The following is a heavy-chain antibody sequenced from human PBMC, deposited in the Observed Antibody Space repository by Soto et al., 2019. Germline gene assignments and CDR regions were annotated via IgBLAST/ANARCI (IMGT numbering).Heavy chain of an antibody. Sequence: VASVKVSCKASAYTFTSYSIRWVRQAPGQGLEWMGWISAYNGNTNYAQKLQGRVTMTTDTSTSTAYMELRSLRSDDTAVYYCARVASIAVAAYYYGMDVWGQGTTVTVSS. V-gene: IGHV1-18*01. CDR3: ARVASIAVAAYYYGMDV. CDR2: ISAYNGNT. CDR1: AYTFTSYS. J-gene: IGHJ6*02. D-gene: IGHD6-19*01.